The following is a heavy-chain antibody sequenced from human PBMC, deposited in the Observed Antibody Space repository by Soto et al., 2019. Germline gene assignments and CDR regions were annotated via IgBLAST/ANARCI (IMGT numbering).Heavy chain of an antibody. CDR1: GGSFTSNNW. CDR2: IYRTGST. D-gene: IGHD1-7*01. V-gene: IGHV4-4*02. J-gene: IGHJ4*01. Sequence: SETLSLTCAVSGGSFTSNNWWTWVRQPPGQGLEWIGEIYRTGSTNYNPSLKSRVTISLDKSENQFSLKVTSLTAADTAVYYCASRDPGTSVDYWGHGTLVTVSS. CDR3: ASRDPGTSVDY.